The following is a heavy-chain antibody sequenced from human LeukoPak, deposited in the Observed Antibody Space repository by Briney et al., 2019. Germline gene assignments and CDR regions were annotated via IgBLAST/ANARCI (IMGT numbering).Heavy chain of an antibody. V-gene: IGHV1-69*13. CDR1: GGTFSSYA. D-gene: IGHD6-19*01. J-gene: IGHJ3*02. Sequence: ASVKVSCKASGGTFSSYAISWVRQAPGQGLEWMGGIIPIFGTANYAQKFQGRVTITADESTSTAYMELSSPRPEDTAVYYCARPLDSSGWYLDAFDIWGQGTMVTVSS. CDR3: ARPLDSSGWYLDAFDI. CDR2: IIPIFGTA.